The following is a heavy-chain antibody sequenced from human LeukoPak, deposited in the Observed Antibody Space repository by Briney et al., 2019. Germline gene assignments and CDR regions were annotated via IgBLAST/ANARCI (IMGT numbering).Heavy chain of an antibody. Sequence: GGSLRLSCAASGFTLSSYSMNWVRQAPGKGLEWVSSISSSSSYIYYADSVKGRFTISRDNAKNSLYLRMNSLRAEDTAVYYCATARTGYCSSTSCSPWGQGTLVTVSS. D-gene: IGHD2-2*01. CDR1: GFTLSSYS. CDR2: ISSSSSYI. V-gene: IGHV3-21*01. J-gene: IGHJ5*02. CDR3: ATARTGYCSSTSCSP.